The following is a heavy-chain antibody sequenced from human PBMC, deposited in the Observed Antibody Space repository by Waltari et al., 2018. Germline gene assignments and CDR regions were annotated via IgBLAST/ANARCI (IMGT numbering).Heavy chain of an antibody. CDR2: INHSGST. CDR3: ALIGVVNKNWFDP. V-gene: IGHV4-34*01. Sequence: QVQLQQWGAGLLKPSETLSLTCAVYGGSFSGYYWSWIRQPPGKGLEWIGEINHSGSTNYNPSLKSRFTISVDTSKNQFSLKLSSVTAADTAVYYCALIGVVNKNWFDPWGQGTLVTVSS. J-gene: IGHJ5*02. D-gene: IGHD3-3*01. CDR1: GGSFSGYY.